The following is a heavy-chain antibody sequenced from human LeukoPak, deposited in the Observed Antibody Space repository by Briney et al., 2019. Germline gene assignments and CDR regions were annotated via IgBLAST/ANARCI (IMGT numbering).Heavy chain of an antibody. D-gene: IGHD3-10*01. CDR1: GFTFSSYA. V-gene: IGHV3-23*01. J-gene: IGHJ6*02. CDR2: ISGSGGST. Sequence: GGSLRLSCAASGFTFSSYAMSWVRQAPGKGLEWVSAISGSGGSTYYADSVKGRFTISRDNSKNTLYLQMNSLRAEDTAVYYCVWFGELFVVSYYYYGMDVWGQGTTVTVSS. CDR3: VWFGELFVVSYYYYGMDV.